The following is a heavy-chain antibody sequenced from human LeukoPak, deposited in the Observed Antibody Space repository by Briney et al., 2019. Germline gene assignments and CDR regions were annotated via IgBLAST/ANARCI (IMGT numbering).Heavy chain of an antibody. D-gene: IGHD4-17*01. CDR1: GFTFTAYT. CDR3: ARRGDYIDYYYYYMDV. V-gene: IGHV3-21*01. CDR2: ISGSTTDI. Sequence: PGGSLRLSCAASGFTFTAYTINWVRQAPGKGLEWVSYISGSTTDIYYADSVKGRFTISRDNAKRSVYLQMNSLGVEDTAVYYCARRGDYIDYYYYYMDVWGKGTTVTISS. J-gene: IGHJ6*03.